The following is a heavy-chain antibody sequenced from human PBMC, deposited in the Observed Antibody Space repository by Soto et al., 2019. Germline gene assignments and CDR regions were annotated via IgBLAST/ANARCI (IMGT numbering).Heavy chain of an antibody. D-gene: IGHD6-13*01. J-gene: IGHJ4*02. Sequence: PGGSLRLSCAASGFSFSTYAMNWVRQAPGKGLEWVAYISSSGITIYYADSVKGRFTISRDNAENSLYLQMHSLRAEDTAFYYCAKDMFSRSSWYQIADYWGQGTLVTVSS. CDR3: AKDMFSRSSWYQIADY. V-gene: IGHV3-48*03. CDR1: GFSFSTYA. CDR2: ISSSGITI.